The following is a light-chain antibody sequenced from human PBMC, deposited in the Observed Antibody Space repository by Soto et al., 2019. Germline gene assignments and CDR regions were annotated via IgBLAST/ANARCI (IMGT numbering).Light chain of an antibody. Sequence: QSVLTQSSSASASLGSSVKLTCTLSSGHSSYIIAWHQQQPGKAPRYLMKLEGSGNYNKGSGVPDRFSGSSSGADRYLTISNLQSEDEADYYRDTWDSNTQVFGGGTKLTV. CDR1: SGHSSYI. CDR3: DTWDSNTQV. CDR2: LEGSGNY. J-gene: IGLJ2*01. V-gene: IGLV4-60*03.